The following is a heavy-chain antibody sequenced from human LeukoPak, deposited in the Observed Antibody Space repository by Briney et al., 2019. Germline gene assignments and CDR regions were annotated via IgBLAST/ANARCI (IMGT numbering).Heavy chain of an antibody. CDR1: GFTFSSYA. D-gene: IGHD3-10*01. Sequence: PGGSLRLSCAASGFTFSSYAMSWVRQAPGKGLEWVSAISGSGGSTYYADSVKGRFTISRDNSKNSLYLQMNSLRTEDTALYYCAKDKDTMVRGVRGFDYWGQGTLVTVSS. CDR2: ISGSGGST. CDR3: AKDKDTMVRGVRGFDY. J-gene: IGHJ4*02. V-gene: IGHV3-43*02.